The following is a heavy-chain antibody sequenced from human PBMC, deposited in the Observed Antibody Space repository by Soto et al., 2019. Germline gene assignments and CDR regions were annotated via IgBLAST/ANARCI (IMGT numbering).Heavy chain of an antibody. CDR2: IYYSGST. CDR3: ARAYDFWSGYYFFDY. J-gene: IGHJ4*02. V-gene: IGHV4-30-4*01. CDR1: GGSISSGDYY. D-gene: IGHD3-3*01. Sequence: PSETLSLTCTVSGGSISSGDYYWSWIRQPPGKGLEWIGYIYYSGSTYYNPSLKSRVTISVDTSKNQFSLKLSSVTAADTAVYYCARAYDFWSGYYFFDYWGQGTLVTVSS.